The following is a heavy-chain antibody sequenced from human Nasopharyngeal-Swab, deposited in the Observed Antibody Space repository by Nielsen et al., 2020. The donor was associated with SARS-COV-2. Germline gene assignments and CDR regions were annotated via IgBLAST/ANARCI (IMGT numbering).Heavy chain of an antibody. CDR3: ARARRPSSMVRHRLNWFDP. D-gene: IGHD3-10*01. CDR1: GGSFSGYS. Sequence: SETLSLTCAVYGGSFSGYSWSWIRQPPGKGLEWIGEINHSGSTNYNPSLKSQVTISVDTSKNQFSLKLSSVSVADTAVYYCARARRPSSMVRHRLNWFDPWGQGTLVTVSS. CDR2: INHSGST. V-gene: IGHV4-34*01. J-gene: IGHJ5*02.